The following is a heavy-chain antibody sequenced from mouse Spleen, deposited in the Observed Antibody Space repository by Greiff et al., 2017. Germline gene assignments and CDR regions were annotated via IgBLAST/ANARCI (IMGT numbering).Heavy chain of an antibody. Sequence: VQLQQSGPELVRPGVSVKISCKGSSYTFTDYAMHWVKQSHAKSLEWIGVISTYYGNTNYNQKFKGKATMTVDKSSSTAYMELARLTSEDSAVYYCARGTTVVAPFDYWGQGTTLTVSS. CDR1: SYTFTDYA. CDR3: ARGTTVVAPFDY. J-gene: IGHJ2*01. D-gene: IGHD1-1*01. V-gene: IGHV1-67*01. CDR2: ISTYYGNT.